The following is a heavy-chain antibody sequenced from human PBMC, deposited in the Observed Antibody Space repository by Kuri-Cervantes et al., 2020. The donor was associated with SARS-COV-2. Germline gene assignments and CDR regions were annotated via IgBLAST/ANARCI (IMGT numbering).Heavy chain of an antibody. D-gene: IGHD2-2*01. CDR1: GGSISSYY. V-gene: IGHV4-4*07. J-gene: IGHJ3*02. CDR2: IYHSGST. CDR3: AREDIVVVPAGSDAFDI. Sequence: SETLSLTCTVSGGSISSYYWSWIRQPAGKGLEWIGSIYHSGSTYYNPSLKSRVTISVDTSKNQFSLKLSAVTAADPAVYYCAREDIVVVPAGSDAFDIWGQGTMVTVSS.